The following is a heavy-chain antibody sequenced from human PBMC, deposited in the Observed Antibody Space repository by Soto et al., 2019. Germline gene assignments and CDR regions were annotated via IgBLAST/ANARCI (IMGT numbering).Heavy chain of an antibody. CDR1: GYTFTNYG. CDR3: ARDVTRNYYDSSGYYYFDY. Sequence: ASVKVSCKASGYTFTNYGVSWVRQAPGQGLEWMGWISGYNGNTNYAQNLQGRVSMTTDTSTSTAYMELRSLRSDDTAVYYCARDVTRNYYDSSGYYYFDYWGQGTPVTVSS. CDR2: ISGYNGNT. D-gene: IGHD3-22*01. J-gene: IGHJ4*02. V-gene: IGHV1-18*04.